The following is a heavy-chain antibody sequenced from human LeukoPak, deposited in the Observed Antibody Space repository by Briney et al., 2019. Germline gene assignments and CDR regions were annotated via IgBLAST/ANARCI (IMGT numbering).Heavy chain of an antibody. CDR1: GGSISSYY. V-gene: IGHV4-59*08. CDR3: ARHQTGDSSGFINWFDP. Sequence: SETLSLTCTVSGGSISSYYWSWIRQPPGKRLEWIGYIYYTGSSNYNPSLKSRVTISVDTSKNQFSLKLTSVTAADTAVYYCARHQTGDSSGFINWFDPWGQGTLVTVSS. J-gene: IGHJ5*02. D-gene: IGHD3-22*01. CDR2: IYYTGSS.